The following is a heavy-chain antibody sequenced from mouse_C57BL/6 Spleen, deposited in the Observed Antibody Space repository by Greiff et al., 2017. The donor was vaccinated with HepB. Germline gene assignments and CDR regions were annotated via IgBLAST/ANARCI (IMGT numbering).Heavy chain of an antibody. Sequence: QVQLQQPGAELVRPGSSVKLSCKASGYTFTSYWMDWVKQRPGQGLEWIGNIYPSDSETHYNQKFKDKATLTVDKSSSTAYMQLSSLTSEVSAVYYCARSGPFDYWGQGTTLTVSS. CDR3: ARSGPFDY. CDR1: GYTFTSYW. D-gene: IGHD3-1*01. CDR2: IYPSDSET. J-gene: IGHJ2*01. V-gene: IGHV1-61*01.